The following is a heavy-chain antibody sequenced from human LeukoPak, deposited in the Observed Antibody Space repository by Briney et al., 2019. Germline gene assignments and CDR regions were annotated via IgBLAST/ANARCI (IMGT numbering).Heavy chain of an antibody. CDR3: ARGANGGNSGYYYYGMDV. CDR2: ISYDGSNK. CDR1: GFTFSSFA. Sequence: GGPLRLSCGASGFTFSSFALHWVRQAPGKGLEWVAVISYDGSNKYYADSVKGRFTISRDNSKNTLYVQMNSLRAEDTAVYYCARGANGGNSGYYYYGMDVWGQGTTVTVSS. D-gene: IGHD4-23*01. V-gene: IGHV3-30-3*01. J-gene: IGHJ6*02.